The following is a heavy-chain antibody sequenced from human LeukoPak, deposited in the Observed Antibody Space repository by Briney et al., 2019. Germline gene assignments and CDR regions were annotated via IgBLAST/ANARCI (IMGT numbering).Heavy chain of an antibody. V-gene: IGHV1-46*01. CDR2: INPSGGST. CDR1: GYTFTNYY. D-gene: IGHD2-2*01. J-gene: IGHJ4*02. CDR3: AREMPETYYFDY. Sequence: ASVKVSCKASGYTFTNYYIHWVRQAPGQGREWMGNINPSGGSTTYAQRFQDRVFMTGDTSATTVYMELSSLRSEDTAIYYCAREMPETYYFDYWGQGTLVTAPS.